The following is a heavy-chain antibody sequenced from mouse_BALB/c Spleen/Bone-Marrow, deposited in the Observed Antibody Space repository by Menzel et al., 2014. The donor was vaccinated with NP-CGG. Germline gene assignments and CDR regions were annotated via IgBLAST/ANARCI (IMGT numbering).Heavy chain of an antibody. V-gene: IGHV5-12-2*01. CDR1: GFTFSSYT. CDR2: ISNGGGST. D-gene: IGHD2-1*01. Sequence: EVNVVESGGGLVQPGGSLKLSCAASGFTFSSYTMSWVRQTPEKRLEWVAYISNGGGSTYFPDTVKGRFTISRGNAKNSLYLQMSSLKSEDTAMYYCARQGVYYGKSYYAMDYWGQGTSVTVSS. J-gene: IGHJ4*01. CDR3: ARQGVYYGKSYYAMDY.